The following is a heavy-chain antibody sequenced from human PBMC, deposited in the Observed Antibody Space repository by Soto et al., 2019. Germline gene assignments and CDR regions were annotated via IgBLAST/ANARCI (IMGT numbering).Heavy chain of an antibody. CDR3: ARETSGYCGGDCYYFDY. Sequence: ASVKVSCKASGGTFSSYAISWVRQAPGQGLEWMGGIIPILGIANYAQKFQGRVTITADKSTSTAYMELSSLRSEDTAVYYCARETSGYCGGDCYYFDYWGQGILVTVSS. CDR1: GGTFSSYA. V-gene: IGHV1-69*10. J-gene: IGHJ4*02. CDR2: IIPILGIA. D-gene: IGHD2-21*02.